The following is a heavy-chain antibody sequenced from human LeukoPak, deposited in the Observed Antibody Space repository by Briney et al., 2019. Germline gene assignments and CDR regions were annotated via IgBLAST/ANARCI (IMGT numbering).Heavy chain of an antibody. D-gene: IGHD3-22*01. J-gene: IGHJ4*02. CDR1: GGSFSGYY. CDR2: INHSGST. Sequence: PSETLSLTCAVYGGSFSGYYWSWIRQPPGKGLEWIGEINHSGSTNYNPSLKSRVTISVDTSKNQFSLKLSSVTAADTAVYYCARTITMIVVARSGYFDYWGQGTLVTVSS. V-gene: IGHV4-34*01. CDR3: ARTITMIVVARSGYFDY.